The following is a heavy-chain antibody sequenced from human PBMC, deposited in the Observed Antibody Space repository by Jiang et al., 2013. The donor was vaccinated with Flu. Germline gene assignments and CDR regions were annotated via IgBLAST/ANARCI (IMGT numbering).Heavy chain of an antibody. Sequence: PGLVKPSETLSLTCTVSGGSISGYFWSWIRQPPGKRLEWIGYVYYSGSTNYNPSVKRRVTISVDTSKNQFSLNLSSVTSADTAVYYCARDRRGGSDLDYWGQGTLVTVPS. V-gene: IGHV4-59*01. J-gene: IGHJ4*02. CDR3: ARDRRGGSDLDY. CDR2: VYYSGST. CDR1: GGSISGYF. D-gene: IGHD1-26*01.